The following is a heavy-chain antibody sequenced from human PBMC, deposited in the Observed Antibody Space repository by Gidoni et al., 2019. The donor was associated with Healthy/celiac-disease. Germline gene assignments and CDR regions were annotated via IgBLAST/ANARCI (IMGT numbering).Heavy chain of an antibody. CDR3: ARRHLGGGNPKDAEYFQH. J-gene: IGHJ1*01. CDR2: IYPGDSDT. D-gene: IGHD2-15*01. CDR1: GYSFTSYW. V-gene: IGHV5-51*03. Sequence: EVQLVQSGAEVKKPGESLKISCKGSGYSFTSYWIGWVRQMPGKGLEWMGIIYPGDSDTRYSPSFQGQVTISADKSISTAYLQWSSLKASDTAMYYCARRHLGGGNPKDAEYFQHWGQGTLVTVSS.